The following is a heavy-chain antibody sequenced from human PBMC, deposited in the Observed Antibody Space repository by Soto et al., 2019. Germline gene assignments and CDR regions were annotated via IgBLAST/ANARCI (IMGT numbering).Heavy chain of an antibody. CDR3: ARALSLGYCSGGSCYPALVGMDV. J-gene: IGHJ6*02. V-gene: IGHV3-13*01. Sequence: HPGGSLRLSCAASGFTFSSYDMHWVRQATGKGLEWVSAIGTAGDTYYPGSVKGRFTISRENAKNSLYLQMNSLRAGDTAVYYCARALSLGYCSGGSCYPALVGMDVWGQGTTVTVS. CDR2: IGTAGDT. CDR1: GFTFSSYD. D-gene: IGHD2-15*01.